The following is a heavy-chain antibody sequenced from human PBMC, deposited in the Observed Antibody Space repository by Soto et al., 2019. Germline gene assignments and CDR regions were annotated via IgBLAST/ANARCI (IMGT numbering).Heavy chain of an antibody. V-gene: IGHV3-23*01. J-gene: IGHJ6*02. Sequence: GGSLRLSCAASGFPFSSNAMSWVRQAPGKGLEWVSAISGSGGSTYYADSVKGRFTISRDNSENTLYLQMNSLRAEDTAVYYCAKGGVVPAAAPFYYYGMDVWGQGTTVTVSS. D-gene: IGHD2-2*01. CDR2: ISGSGGST. CDR3: AKGGVVPAAAPFYYYGMDV. CDR1: GFPFSSNA.